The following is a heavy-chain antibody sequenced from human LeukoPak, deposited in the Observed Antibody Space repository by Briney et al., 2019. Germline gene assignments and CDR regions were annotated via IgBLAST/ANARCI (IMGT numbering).Heavy chain of an antibody. D-gene: IGHD2-21*02. Sequence: KASETLSLTCTVSGGSISNKYWSWIRQPPGKGLEWIGSVYYSGNSYYNPSLKSRVTLSVDTSKNQFSLKLTSVTATDTAVYYCARTYPDCDYWGQGTLVTVSS. CDR1: GGSISNKY. CDR3: ARTYPDCDY. V-gene: IGHV4-59*04. J-gene: IGHJ4*02. CDR2: VYYSGNS.